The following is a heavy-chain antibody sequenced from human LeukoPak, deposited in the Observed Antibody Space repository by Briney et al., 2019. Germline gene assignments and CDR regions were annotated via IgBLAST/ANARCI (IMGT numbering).Heavy chain of an antibody. J-gene: IGHJ4*02. V-gene: IGHV4-4*09. CDR2: IHSSGGS. D-gene: IGHD1-26*01. CDR1: GASISNYY. CDR3: ARLGSYHDF. Sequence: SETLSLTCTVSGASISNYYWSWIRQTPEKGLEWMGHIHSSGGSSYYPSLKSRLTLSIDTSRNQLFLKLPSVTAADTAVYFCARLGSYHDFWGQGALVTVSS.